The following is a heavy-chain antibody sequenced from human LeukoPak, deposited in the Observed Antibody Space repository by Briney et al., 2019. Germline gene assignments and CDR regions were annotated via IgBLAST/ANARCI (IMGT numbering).Heavy chain of an antibody. CDR2: ISSDGSGK. D-gene: IGHD1-26*01. CDR3: GRVRPGDADY. J-gene: IGHJ4*02. CDR1: GFTFSTYW. V-gene: IGHV3-7*01. Sequence: GGSLRLSCAASGFTFSTYWMTWIHQAPGKGLEWVASISSDGSGKYYMDSVKGRFTISRDNAKNSLFLQMNSLGAEDTAVYHCGRVRPGDADYWGQGTLVTVSS.